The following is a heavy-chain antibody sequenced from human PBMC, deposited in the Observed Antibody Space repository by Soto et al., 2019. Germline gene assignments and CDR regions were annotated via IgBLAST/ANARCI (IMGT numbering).Heavy chain of an antibody. CDR2: INPLPTSGST. Sequence: QVQLVQSGAEVKKPGASVKVPCKASGYIFTNYYIHWVRQAPGQGLEWMAIINPLPTSGSTNYAQKFQGRVTVTRDTSTSTVYLELSSLRSDDTAVYYCARDLAAAAYWGQGTLVTVSS. J-gene: IGHJ4*02. CDR3: ARDLAAAAY. CDR1: GYIFTNYY. V-gene: IGHV1-46*01. D-gene: IGHD6-13*01.